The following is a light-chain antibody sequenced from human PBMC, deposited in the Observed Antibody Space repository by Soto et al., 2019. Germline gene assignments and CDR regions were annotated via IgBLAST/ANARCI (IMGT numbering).Light chain of an antibody. Sequence: EIVLTQSPATLSLSPGERATLSCRASQRVTSYLAWYLHNPGQPPRLLIYDASICAAGIPAMFSGSVSVTDFTLTNSSLAPEDFAVYYCQQRSNWLSTFGQGSKV. CDR3: QQRSNWLST. CDR1: QRVTSY. V-gene: IGKV3-11*01. CDR2: DAS. J-gene: IGKJ1*01.